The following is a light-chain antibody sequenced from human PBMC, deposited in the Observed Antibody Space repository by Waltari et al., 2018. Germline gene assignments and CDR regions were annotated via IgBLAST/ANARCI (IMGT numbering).Light chain of an antibody. V-gene: IGKV3-11*01. Sequence: EIVLTQSPANLSLSPGERATLSCRASQSVSTYFAWYQQKSGLPPRLLICDASNRATDIPARFSGSGSGTDFTLTISSLEPEDFAVYYCQQRYDWPLTFGGGTKMEIK. J-gene: IGKJ4*01. CDR3: QQRYDWPLT. CDR1: QSVSTY. CDR2: DAS.